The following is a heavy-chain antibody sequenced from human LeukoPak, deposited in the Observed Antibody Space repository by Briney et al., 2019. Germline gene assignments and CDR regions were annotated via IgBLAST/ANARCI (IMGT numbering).Heavy chain of an antibody. CDR2: INSDGSST. Sequence: TGGSLRLSCAASGFTFSSYWIHWVRQAPGKGLVWVSRINSDGSSTSYADSVKGRFTISRDNAKNTLYLQMNSLKAEDTAVYYCARENSSSPSDAFDIWGQGTMVTVSS. CDR1: GFTFSSYW. CDR3: ARENSSSPSDAFDI. V-gene: IGHV3-74*01. J-gene: IGHJ3*02. D-gene: IGHD6-6*01.